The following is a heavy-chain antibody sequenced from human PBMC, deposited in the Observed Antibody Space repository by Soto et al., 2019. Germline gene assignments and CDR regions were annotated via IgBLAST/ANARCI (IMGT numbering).Heavy chain of an antibody. J-gene: IGHJ2*01. CDR2: IYYSGST. D-gene: IGHD2-15*01. V-gene: IGHV4-39*01. Sequence: QLQLQESGPGLVKPSETLSLTCTVSGGSISSSSYYWGWIRQPPGKGLEWIGSIYYSGSTYYNPSLKSRVTISVDTAKNQCSLKLSSVTAADTAVYYCARLGYCSGGSCYSVGGYFDLWGRGTLVTVSS. CDR1: GGSISSSSYY. CDR3: ARLGYCSGGSCYSVGGYFDL.